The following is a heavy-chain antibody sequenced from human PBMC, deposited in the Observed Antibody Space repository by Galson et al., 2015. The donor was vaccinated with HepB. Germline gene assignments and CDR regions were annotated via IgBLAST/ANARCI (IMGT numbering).Heavy chain of an antibody. Sequence: SLRLSCAASGFTFSNACMNWVRQAPGKELEWVSSISSSSSYIYYADSVKGRFTISRDNAKNSLYLQMNSLRAEDTAVYYCARGHSGSFYYYYGMDVWGQGTTVTVSS. CDR1: GFTFSNAC. CDR3: ARGHSGSFYYYYGMDV. CDR2: ISSSSSYI. V-gene: IGHV3-21*01. D-gene: IGHD1-26*01. J-gene: IGHJ6*02.